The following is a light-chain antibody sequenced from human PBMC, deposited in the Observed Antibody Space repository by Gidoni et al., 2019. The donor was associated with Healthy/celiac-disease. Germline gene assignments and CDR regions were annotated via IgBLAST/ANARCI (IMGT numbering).Light chain of an antibody. V-gene: IGLV2-14*03. CDR3: SSYTSSSTPV. J-gene: IGLJ3*02. CDR1: SIDVGGYNY. Sequence: QSALTQPASVSGSPGQSITISCTGTSIDVGGYNYVSWYQQNPGKPTKLMIYDVSNRPSGVSTRFSGSKSGNTASLTISVLQAEDEADYYCSSYTSSSTPVFGGGTKLTVL. CDR2: DVS.